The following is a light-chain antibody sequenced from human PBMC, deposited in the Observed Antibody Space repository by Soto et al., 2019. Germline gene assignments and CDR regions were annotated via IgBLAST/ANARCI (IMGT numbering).Light chain of an antibody. CDR3: CSYAGSSTFGVV. J-gene: IGLJ2*01. V-gene: IGLV2-23*03. Sequence: QSALTQPASVSGSPGQSITISCTGTSSDVGSYNLVSWYQQHPGKAPKLMIYEGSKRPSGVSNRFSGSKSDNTASLTISGLQAEDEADYYCCSYAGSSTFGVVFGGGTKLTVL. CDR2: EGS. CDR1: SSDVGSYNL.